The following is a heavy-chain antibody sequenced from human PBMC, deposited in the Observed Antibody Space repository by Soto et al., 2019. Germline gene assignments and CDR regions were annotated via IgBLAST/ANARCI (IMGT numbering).Heavy chain of an antibody. D-gene: IGHD3-10*01. V-gene: IGHV3-9*01. CDR3: ANLPLYGSGFDC. J-gene: IGHJ4*02. Sequence: EAQLVESGGGLVQPGRSLRLSCVASGFTFDAYAIHWVRQAPGKGLEWVSGISWHGAATGYADSVKGRFTISRDNAKNSLYLQMSSLRTEDTAIYYCANLPLYGSGFDCWGQGTLVTVSS. CDR2: ISWHGAAT. CDR1: GFTFDAYA.